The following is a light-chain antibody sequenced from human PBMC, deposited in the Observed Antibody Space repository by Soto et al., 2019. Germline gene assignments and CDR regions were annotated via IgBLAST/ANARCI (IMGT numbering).Light chain of an antibody. Sequence: DIKLTQSPSFLSASAGDRVTITCRASQGISSYLAWYQQKPGKAPKLLIYAASTLQSGVPSRFSCSGSGTEFTLTIIILQPEEFATYYCQQLNSYPTFFGGGTKVEIK. V-gene: IGKV1-9*01. CDR2: AAS. CDR3: QQLNSYPTF. CDR1: QGISSY. J-gene: IGKJ4*01.